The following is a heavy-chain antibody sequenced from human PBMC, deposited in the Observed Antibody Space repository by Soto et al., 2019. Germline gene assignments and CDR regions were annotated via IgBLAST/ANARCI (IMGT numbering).Heavy chain of an antibody. D-gene: IGHD3-22*01. CDR3: ARSDSSGYSTYLDY. CDR1: GGSFSGYY. Sequence: QVQLQQWGAGLLQPSETLSLTCAVYGGSFSGYYWTWIRQPPGKGLEWIGETNHSGSTNCNPSLKTRVTISAETSKKQFSLQLTSVTAADTAVYYCARSDSSGYSTYLDYWGQGTLVTVSS. J-gene: IGHJ4*02. CDR2: TNHSGST. V-gene: IGHV4-34*01.